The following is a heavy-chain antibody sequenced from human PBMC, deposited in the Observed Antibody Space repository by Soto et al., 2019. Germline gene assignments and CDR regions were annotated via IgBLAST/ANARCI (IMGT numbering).Heavy chain of an antibody. CDR2: INEDERDK. J-gene: IGHJ4*02. V-gene: IGHV3-7*03. CDR3: ARDVAGSLDY. CDR1: GFTFSSYW. D-gene: IGHD2-21*01. Sequence: EVQLVESGGGLVQPGGSLRLSCAASGFTFSSYWMDWVRQAPGKGLEWVANINEDERDKNYVDSAKGRFTISRDNAKNSLYLQMNSPRAEDTAVYFCARDVAGSLDYWGQGTLVTVSS.